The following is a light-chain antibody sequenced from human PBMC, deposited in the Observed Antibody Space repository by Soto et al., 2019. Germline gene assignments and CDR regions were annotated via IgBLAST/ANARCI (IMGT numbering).Light chain of an antibody. J-gene: IGKJ1*01. V-gene: IGKV1-5*01. CDR2: DAS. Sequence: DIQMTQSPPTLSASVGDRVTITCRASQSISSWLAWYHQKPGKAPKLLIYDASSLESGVPSRFSGSGSGTEFTLTISSLQPDDFATYYCQQYNSYLWTFGQGTKVEIK. CDR1: QSISSW. CDR3: QQYNSYLWT.